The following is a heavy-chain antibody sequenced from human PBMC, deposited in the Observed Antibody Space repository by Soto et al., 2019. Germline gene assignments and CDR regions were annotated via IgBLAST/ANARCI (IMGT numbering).Heavy chain of an antibody. V-gene: IGHV1-58*01. CDR2: IVVGSGNT. J-gene: IGHJ3*02. D-gene: IGHD2-15*01. CDR1: GFTFTSSA. CDR3: AADIYGGNAYAFDI. Sequence: SVKVSCKASGFTFTSSAVQWVRQARGQRLEWIGWIVVGSGNTNYAQKFQERVTITRDMSTSTAYMELSSLRSEDTAVYYCAADIYGGNAYAFDIWGQGTMVTVS.